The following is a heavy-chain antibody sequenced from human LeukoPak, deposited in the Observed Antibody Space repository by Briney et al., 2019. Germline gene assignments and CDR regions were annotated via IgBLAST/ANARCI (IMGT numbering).Heavy chain of an antibody. Sequence: RASVTVSCTASGYTFTSYYMHWVRQAPGQGLEWMGIINPSGGSTSYAQKFQGRVTMTRDTSTSTVYMELSSLRSEDTAVYYCARGGYSYDIRQSLMIDYWGQGTLVTVSS. J-gene: IGHJ4*02. V-gene: IGHV1-46*01. CDR2: INPSGGST. CDR3: ARGGYSYDIRQSLMIDY. D-gene: IGHD5-18*01. CDR1: GYTFTSYY.